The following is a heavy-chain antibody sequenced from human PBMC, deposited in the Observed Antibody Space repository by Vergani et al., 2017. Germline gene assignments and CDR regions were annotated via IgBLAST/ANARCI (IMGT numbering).Heavy chain of an antibody. V-gene: IGHV1-46*03. D-gene: IGHD3-9*01. J-gene: IGHJ4*02. CDR3: ARGDYGILTGYRY. Sequence: QVQVVQSGAEVKKSGASVKVSCKTSGYTFSNYYMHWVRQAPGQGLEWMGIINPSGGHTNYAQKFQGRVTMTRDMSTSTVYMELSCLRSEDTAIYYCARGDYGILTGYRYWGQGTLVTVSA. CDR2: INPSGGHT. CDR1: GYTFSNYY.